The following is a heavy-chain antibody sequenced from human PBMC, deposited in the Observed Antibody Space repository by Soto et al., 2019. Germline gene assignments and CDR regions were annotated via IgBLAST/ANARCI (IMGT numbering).Heavy chain of an antibody. CDR3: APPSGSGSYSNGFDY. CDR2: IIPIFGTA. J-gene: IGHJ4*02. D-gene: IGHD3-10*01. Sequence: QVQLVQSGAEVKKPGSSVKVSCKASGGTFSSYAISWVRQAPGQGLEWMGGIIPIFGTANYAQKFQGRVTTTADEATSTAYMELSRLRSEETAVYYCAPPSGSGSYSNGFDYWGQGALVTVSS. CDR1: GGTFSSYA. V-gene: IGHV1-69*12.